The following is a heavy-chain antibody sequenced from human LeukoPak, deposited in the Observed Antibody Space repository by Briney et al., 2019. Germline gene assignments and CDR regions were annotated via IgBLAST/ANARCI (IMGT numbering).Heavy chain of an antibody. CDR1: GGAISSYY. D-gene: IGHD6-13*01. J-gene: IGHJ3*02. CDR2: IYYSGST. CDR3: ARHRLSSFDAFDI. V-gene: IGHV4-59*01. Sequence: PSETLSLTCTVAGGAISSYYWSWIRQPPGEGLEWTGYIYYSGSTNYNPSLKSRVTISVDTSKNQFSLKLSSVTAADTAVYYCARHRLSSFDAFDIWGQGTMVTVSS.